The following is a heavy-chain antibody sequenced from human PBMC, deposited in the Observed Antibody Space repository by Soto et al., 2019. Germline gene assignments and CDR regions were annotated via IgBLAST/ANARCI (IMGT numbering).Heavy chain of an antibody. J-gene: IGHJ6*02. V-gene: IGHV5-51*01. D-gene: IGHD5-12*01. CDR2: IYPGDSDT. CDR3: ARLAHYSGYADYYYYGMDV. Sequence: PGESLKISCKGSGYSFTSYWIGWVRQMPGKGLEWMGIIYPGDSDTRYSPSFQGQVTISADKSISTAYLQWSSLKASDTAMYYCARLAHYSGYADYYYYGMDVWGQGTTVTVSS. CDR1: GYSFTSYW.